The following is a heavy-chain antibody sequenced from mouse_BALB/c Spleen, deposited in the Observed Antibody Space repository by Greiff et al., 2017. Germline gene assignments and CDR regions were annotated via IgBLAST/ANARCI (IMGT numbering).Heavy chain of an antibody. Sequence: EVKLVESGGGLVQPGGSRKLSCAASGFTFSSFGMHWVRQAPEKGLEWVAYISSGSSTIYYADTVKGRFTISRDNPKNTLFLQMTSLRSEDTAMYYCARSTMITEGAMDYWGQGTSVTVSS. CDR1: GFTFSSFG. J-gene: IGHJ4*01. V-gene: IGHV5-17*02. D-gene: IGHD2-4*01. CDR3: ARSTMITEGAMDY. CDR2: ISSGSSTI.